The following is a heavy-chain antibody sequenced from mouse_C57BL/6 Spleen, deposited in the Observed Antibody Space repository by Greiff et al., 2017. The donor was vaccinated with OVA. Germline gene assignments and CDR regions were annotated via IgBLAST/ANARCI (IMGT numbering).Heavy chain of an antibody. J-gene: IGHJ1*03. CDR3: AREGTTVVATRYFDV. CDR1: GYTFTSYW. D-gene: IGHD1-1*01. V-gene: IGHV1-55*01. Sequence: VQLHQPGAELVKPGASVKMSCKASGYTFTSYWITWVKQRPGQGLEWIGDIYPGSGSTKYNAKFKSKATLTVDTSSSTSYMQLSSLTYEDSAVYYCAREGTTVVATRYFDVWGTGTTVTVSS. CDR2: IYPGSGST.